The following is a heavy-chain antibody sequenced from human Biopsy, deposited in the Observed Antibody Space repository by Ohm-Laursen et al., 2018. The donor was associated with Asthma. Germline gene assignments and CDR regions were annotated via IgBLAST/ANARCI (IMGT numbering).Heavy chain of an antibody. J-gene: IGHJ6*02. CDR3: ARCQVGYSSGWSLLLKKIYYSGMDV. D-gene: IGHD6-19*01. V-gene: IGHV1-69*01. CDR2: IMTVFGTT. Sequence: VSSVKVSCKAPGGTFSNFAISWVRQAPGQGLEWLGGIMTVFGTTNYAQKFQGRVTITADESTSTAYMEVTSLRSEDTAIYYCARCQVGYSSGWSLLLKKIYYSGMDVWGQGTVVTVSS. CDR1: GGTFSNFA.